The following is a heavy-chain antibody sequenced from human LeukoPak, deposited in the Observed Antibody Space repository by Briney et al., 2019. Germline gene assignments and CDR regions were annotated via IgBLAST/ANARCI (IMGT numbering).Heavy chain of an antibody. CDR2: IYYSGST. V-gene: IGHV4-59*01. Sequence: KASETLSLTCTVSGGSISSYYWSWIRQPPGKGLEWIGYIYYSGSTNYNPSLKSRVTISVDTSKNQFSLKLSSVTAADTAVYYCARGGPRIVGATYFDYWGQGTLVTVSS. D-gene: IGHD1-26*01. CDR3: ARGGPRIVGATYFDY. CDR1: GGSISSYY. J-gene: IGHJ4*02.